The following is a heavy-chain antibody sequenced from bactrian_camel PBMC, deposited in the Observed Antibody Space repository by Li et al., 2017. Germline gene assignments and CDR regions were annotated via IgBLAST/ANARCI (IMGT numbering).Heavy chain of an antibody. Sequence: VQLVESGGGSVQAGGSLRLSCAASGFTFTSYAMSWVRQAPGKGLEWVSAINTAGDRTYYADSVKGRFTVSRDNAKNMLYLQMNNLKSEDTALYYCAKALGGGNYYTGEYNYWGQGTQVTVS. D-gene: IGHD2*01. CDR2: INTAGDRT. CDR1: GFTFTSYA. CDR3: AKALGGGNYYTGEYNY. J-gene: IGHJ4*01. V-gene: IGHV3S31*01.